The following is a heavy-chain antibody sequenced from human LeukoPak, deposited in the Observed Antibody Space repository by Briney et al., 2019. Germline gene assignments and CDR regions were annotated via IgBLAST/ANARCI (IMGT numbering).Heavy chain of an antibody. CDR1: GLTFTTYW. CDR3: AREILSGYSDY. D-gene: IGHD3-9*01. J-gene: IGHJ4*02. Sequence: GGSLRLSCVDSGLTFTTYWMTWVRQAPGKGLEWVANIHQGGSEKYYADSVKGRFTISRDNAKNSLYLQMNNLRDEDTAVYYCAREILSGYSDYWGQGTLVTVSS. CDR2: IHQGGSEK. V-gene: IGHV3-7*01.